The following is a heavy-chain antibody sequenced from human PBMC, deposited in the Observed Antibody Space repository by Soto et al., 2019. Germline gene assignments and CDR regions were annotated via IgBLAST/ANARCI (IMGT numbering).Heavy chain of an antibody. CDR1: GFTFSYYW. CDR2: IHSDGSST. D-gene: IGHD1-26*01. J-gene: IGHJ3*01. Sequence: EVQLVESGGGLVRPGGSLRLSCAASGFTFSYYWMHWVRQAPGKGLVWVSRIHSDGSSTTYADFVKGRFIISRANARNTVALQMTSLRVLYTVVYYSTIVYRGAFDLWCPVTLVTVSS. V-gene: IGHV3-74*01. CDR3: TIVYRGAFDL.